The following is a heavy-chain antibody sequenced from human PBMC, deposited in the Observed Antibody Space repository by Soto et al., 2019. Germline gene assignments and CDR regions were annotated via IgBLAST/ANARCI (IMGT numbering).Heavy chain of an antibody. CDR1: GGSIISGGDS. CDR3: ARRSILTGYGFVWFDP. CDR2: IYYSWST. J-gene: IGHJ5*02. D-gene: IGHD3-9*01. V-gene: IGHV4-30-2*05. Sequence: PSETLPLTCAVSGGSIISGGDSWSWIRQPPGQGLERIGYIYYSWSTYYNPSLKSRVTISVDTSKNQFSLKLSSVTAADTAVYYCARRSILTGYGFVWFDPRGQGTLVTVSS.